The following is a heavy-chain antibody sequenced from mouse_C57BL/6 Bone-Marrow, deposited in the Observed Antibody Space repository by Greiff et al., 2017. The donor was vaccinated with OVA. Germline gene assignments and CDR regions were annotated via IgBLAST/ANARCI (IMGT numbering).Heavy chain of an antibody. Sequence: QVQLQQSGAELVKPGASVKLSCKASGYTFTSYWMQWVKQRPGQGLEWIGEIDPSDSYTNYNQKFKGKATLTVDTSSSTAYMQLSSLTSEDSAVYYCARAPLYSNYGDWYFDVWGTGTTVTVSA. J-gene: IGHJ1*03. CDR2: IDPSDSYT. D-gene: IGHD2-5*01. CDR3: ARAPLYSNYGDWYFDV. V-gene: IGHV1-50*01. CDR1: GYTFTSYW.